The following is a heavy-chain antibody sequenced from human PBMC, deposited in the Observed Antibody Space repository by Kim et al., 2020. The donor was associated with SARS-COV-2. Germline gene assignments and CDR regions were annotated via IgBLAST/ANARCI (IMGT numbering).Heavy chain of an antibody. CDR3: ARDFTLVRGPGGY. Sequence: ASVKVSCKGSGYTFTDYFIQWVRQAPGQGLEWMGIINPSSSDTTYAPRFQGRVSMTRDTSTSIVYMEVSSLSSGDTARYYCARDFTLVRGPGGYWGQGTLVTVSS. D-gene: IGHD3-10*01. V-gene: IGHV1-46*01. CDR2: INPSSSDT. CDR1: GYTFTDYF. J-gene: IGHJ4*02.